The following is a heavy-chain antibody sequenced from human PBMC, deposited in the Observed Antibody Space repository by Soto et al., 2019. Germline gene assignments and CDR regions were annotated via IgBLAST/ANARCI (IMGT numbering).Heavy chain of an antibody. CDR1: GFIFSNYA. V-gene: IGHV3-23*01. CDR2: ISGSGADT. CDR3: AKDTGRRAGSVFDY. D-gene: IGHD1-26*01. J-gene: IGHJ4*02. Sequence: GGSLRLSCAPSGFIFSNYAMSWVRQARGKGLEWVSAISGSGADTYYTESVKGRFTISRDNFKNTLYLQMNSLRAEDTAVYYCAKDTGRRAGSVFDYWCQGTRITISS.